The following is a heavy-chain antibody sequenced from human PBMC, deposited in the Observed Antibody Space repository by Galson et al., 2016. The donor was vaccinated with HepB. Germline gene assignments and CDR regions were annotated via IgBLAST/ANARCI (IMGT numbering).Heavy chain of an antibody. CDR1: GFMYRNYA. CDR3: VKVFDYLNGWIDQ. D-gene: IGHD6-19*01. Sequence: SLRLSCAASGFMYRNYAMSWVRQAPRKGLEWVSVISGSGGTTFYADSVKGRFSISRDNSQNTLDLQMNGLRAEDTAIYYCVKVFDYLNGWIDQWGQGILVTVSS. CDR2: ISGSGGTT. J-gene: IGHJ4*02. V-gene: IGHV3-23*01.